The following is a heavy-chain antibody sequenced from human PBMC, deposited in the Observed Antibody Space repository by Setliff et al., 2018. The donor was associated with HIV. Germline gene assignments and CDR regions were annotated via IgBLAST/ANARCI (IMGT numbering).Heavy chain of an antibody. Sequence: GASVKVSCKTSGYTFTASNVHWVRQAPGQGLEWMGWINPSRGDTNYAQKFQGRVTMTRDTSTRTAYMELSRLQSDDTAVYFCARDLDSGYNAQDYFAYWGQGTPVTVSS. V-gene: IGHV1-2*02. CDR2: INPSRGDT. CDR3: ARDLDSGYNAQDYFAY. J-gene: IGHJ4*02. D-gene: IGHD5-12*01. CDR1: GYTFTASN.